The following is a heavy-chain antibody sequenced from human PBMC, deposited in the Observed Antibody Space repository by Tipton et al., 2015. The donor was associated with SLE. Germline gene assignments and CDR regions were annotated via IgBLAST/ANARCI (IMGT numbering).Heavy chain of an antibody. CDR2: FFYSESTY. V-gene: IGHV4-39*07. D-gene: IGHD5-24*01. CDR1: GGSITSSSYY. Sequence: TLSLTCSVSGGSITSSSYYWSWIRQPPGKGLEWIGSFFYSESTYYYNPSLKSRITMFLDTSKNQFSLKLGSVTAADTAVYFCASEYNGPEDFWGQGTPVTVSS. J-gene: IGHJ4*02. CDR3: ASEYNGPEDF.